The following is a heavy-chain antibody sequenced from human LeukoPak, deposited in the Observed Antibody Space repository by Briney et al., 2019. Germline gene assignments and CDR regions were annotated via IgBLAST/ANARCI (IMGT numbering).Heavy chain of an antibody. V-gene: IGHV3-23*01. CDR3: AKKRGVGATAVTHFDY. J-gene: IGHJ4*02. Sequence: GGSLRLSCAASGFTFSSYAMSWVRQAPGKGLEWVSTISGSGGSTYYADSVKGRFTISRDNSKNTLYPQMNSLRAEDTAVYYCAKKRGVGATAVTHFDYWGQGTLVTVSS. D-gene: IGHD1-26*01. CDR1: GFTFSSYA. CDR2: ISGSGGST.